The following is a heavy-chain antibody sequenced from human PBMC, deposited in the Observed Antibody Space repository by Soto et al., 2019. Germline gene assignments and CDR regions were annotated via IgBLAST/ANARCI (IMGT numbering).Heavy chain of an antibody. CDR3: ARDGEVVVAATRAFDI. D-gene: IGHD2-15*01. Sequence: VASVKVSCKASGYTFTSYGISWVRQAPGQGLEWMGWISAYNGNTNYAQKLQGRVTMTTDTSTSTAYMELRSLRSDDTAVYYCARDGEVVVAATRAFDIWGQGTMVTVSS. J-gene: IGHJ3*02. V-gene: IGHV1-18*01. CDR2: ISAYNGNT. CDR1: GYTFTSYG.